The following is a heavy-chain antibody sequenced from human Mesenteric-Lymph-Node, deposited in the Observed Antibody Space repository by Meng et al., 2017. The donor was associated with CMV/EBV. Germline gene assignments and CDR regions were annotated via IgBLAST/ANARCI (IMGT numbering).Heavy chain of an antibody. CDR2: FNPNIGCT. CDR3: ARDGGEGSSLYPHLYYFDY. J-gene: IGHJ4*02. CDR1: FTVYY. D-gene: IGHD6-13*01. Sequence: FTVYYSRCVLQAAGQGLEWMVWFNPNIGCTNYAQKFPGRVTMPRDTSISTAYMELSRLRSDDTAVYSCARDGGEGSSLYPHLYYFDYWGQGTLVTVSS. V-gene: IGHV1-2*02.